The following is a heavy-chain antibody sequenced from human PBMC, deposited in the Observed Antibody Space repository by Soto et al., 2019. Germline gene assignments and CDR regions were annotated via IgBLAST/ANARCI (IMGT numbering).Heavy chain of an antibody. CDR3: AREYDFWSGYLDY. CDR1: GGSVSNKTYY. V-gene: IGHV4-61*02. Sequence: PSETLSLTCSVSGGSVSNKTYYWSWIRQPAGKGLEWIGRIYTSGSTNYNPSLKSRVTMSVDTSKNQFSLKLSSVTAADTAVYYCAREYDFWSGYLDYWGQGTLVTVSS. CDR2: IYTSGST. J-gene: IGHJ4*02. D-gene: IGHD3-3*01.